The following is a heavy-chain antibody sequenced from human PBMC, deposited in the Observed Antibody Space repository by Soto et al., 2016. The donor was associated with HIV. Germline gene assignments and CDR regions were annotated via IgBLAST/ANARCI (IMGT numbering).Heavy chain of an antibody. D-gene: IGHD3-3*01. V-gene: IGHV4-34*02. J-gene: IGHJ5*02. CDR3: WFDP. CDR2: ISQTGET. CDR1: GVSFSDDQ. Sequence: QVRLEQWGAGLLKPSETLSLTCAVYGVSFSDDQWCWIRQAPGKELEWIGEISQTGETKYNPSLKSRATISVDASRNQVSLKAEARHYDFWSGFYGWFDPWGQG.